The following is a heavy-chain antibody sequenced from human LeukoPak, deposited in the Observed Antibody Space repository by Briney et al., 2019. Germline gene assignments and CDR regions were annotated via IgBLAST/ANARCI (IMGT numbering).Heavy chain of an antibody. CDR3: ARDLKGSYSSSWFDH. D-gene: IGHD6-13*01. J-gene: IGHJ5*02. CDR2: IKQDGSEK. CDR1: GFTFSSYW. V-gene: IGHV3-7*01. Sequence: GGSLRLSCAASGFTFSSYWMSWVRQAPGKGLEWVANIKQDGSEKYYVDSVKGRFTISRDNAKNSLYLQMNSLRAEDTAIYYCARDLKGSYSSSWFDHWGQGTLVTVSS.